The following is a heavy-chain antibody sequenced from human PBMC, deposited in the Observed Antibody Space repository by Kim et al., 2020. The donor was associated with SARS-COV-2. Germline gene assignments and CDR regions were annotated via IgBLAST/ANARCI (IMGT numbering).Heavy chain of an antibody. Sequence: GGSLRLSCAASEFTFSTYSMTWVRQAPGEGLEWVSSIGSSGSFIYYADSVKGRFTISRDNANNSLYLQMNSLRAEDTAVYYCARGERGSLTGTAGYNWFDPWGHGHLVTVSS. CDR3: ARGERGSLTGTAGYNWFDP. J-gene: IGHJ5*02. CDR2: IGSSGSFI. V-gene: IGHV3-21*01. CDR1: EFTFSTYS. D-gene: IGHD1-20*01.